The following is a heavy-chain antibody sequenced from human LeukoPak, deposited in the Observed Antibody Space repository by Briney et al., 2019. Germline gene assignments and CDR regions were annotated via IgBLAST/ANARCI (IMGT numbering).Heavy chain of an antibody. D-gene: IGHD6-19*01. CDR1: GGSISSYY. J-gene: IGHJ4*02. CDR3: ARGGPNGWVFDY. CDR2: IYYSGST. Sequence: SETLSLTRTVSGGSISSYYWSWIRQPPGKGLEWIGYIYYSGSTNYNPSLKSRVTISVDTSKNQFSLKLSSVTAADTAVYYCARGGPNGWVFDYWGQGTLVTVSS. V-gene: IGHV4-59*01.